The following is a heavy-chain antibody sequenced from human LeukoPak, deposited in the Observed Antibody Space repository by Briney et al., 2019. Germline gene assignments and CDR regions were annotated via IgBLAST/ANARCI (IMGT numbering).Heavy chain of an antibody. V-gene: IGHV4-4*07. CDR3: ARVRAVGTVTFEYYYYYMDV. J-gene: IGHJ6*03. D-gene: IGHD4-17*01. Sequence: PSETLSLTCTVSGGSISSYYWSWIRQPAGKGLEWIGRIYTSGSTNYNPSLKSRVTISVDTSKNQFSLKLSPVTAADTAVYYCARVRAVGTVTFEYYYYYMDVWGKGTTVTISS. CDR2: IYTSGST. CDR1: GGSISSYY.